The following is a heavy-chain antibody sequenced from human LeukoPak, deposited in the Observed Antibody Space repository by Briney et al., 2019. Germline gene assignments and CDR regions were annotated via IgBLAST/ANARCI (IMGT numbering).Heavy chain of an antibody. CDR2: ISWNSGSI. D-gene: IGHD1-26*01. CDR1: GCIFNNYA. CDR3: VRRVVGAMPFDY. Sequence: GGSLRLSCAGSGCIFNNYAMHWVRQPPGKGLEWVSGISWNSGSIDYADSVKGRFTISRDNAKNSLYLQMYSLRDEDTAVYYCVRRVVGAMPFDYWGQGTLVTVSS. J-gene: IGHJ4*02. V-gene: IGHV3-9*01.